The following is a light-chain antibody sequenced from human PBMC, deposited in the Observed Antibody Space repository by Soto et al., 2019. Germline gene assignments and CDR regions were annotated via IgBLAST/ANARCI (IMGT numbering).Light chain of an antibody. V-gene: IGKV3-20*01. CDR3: QKYGSSGT. Sequence: EIVLTQSPGTLSLSPGERATLSFRASQSVSNNYLAWYQQKPGQAPRLLIYGASNRATGIPDGFSGSGSGTDFTLTISRLEPEDFAVYYCQKYGSSGTFGQGTKVDIK. CDR2: GAS. CDR1: QSVSNNY. J-gene: IGKJ1*01.